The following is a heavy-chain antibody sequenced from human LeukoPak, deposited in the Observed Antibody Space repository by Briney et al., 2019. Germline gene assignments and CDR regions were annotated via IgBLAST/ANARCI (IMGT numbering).Heavy chain of an antibody. CDR1: GFTFSSFA. Sequence: GGSLRLSFAASGFTFSSFAMGGVGQPQGKGLEWVSAISNNGGYTYYADFVQGRFTISRDNSKSTLCLQMNSLRAEDTAVYYCAKQLGYCSDGSCYFPYWGQGTLVTVSS. J-gene: IGHJ4*02. CDR3: AKQLGYCSDGSCYFPY. V-gene: IGHV3-23*01. D-gene: IGHD2-15*01. CDR2: ISNNGGYT.